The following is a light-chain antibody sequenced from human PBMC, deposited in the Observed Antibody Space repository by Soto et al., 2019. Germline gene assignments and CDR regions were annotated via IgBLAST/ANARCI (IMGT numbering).Light chain of an antibody. CDR1: KDIRNF. CDR3: QEYSRVPF. J-gene: IGKJ3*01. Sequence: DIQMTQSPTSLSASVGDRVTITCRASKDIRNFVAWYQQKPGKAPKLLIYAASPLQSGVPSRFSGSGSGTDFTLTINSLQPEDVATYSCQEYSRVPFFVPGTKVESK. CDR2: AAS. V-gene: IGKV1-27*01.